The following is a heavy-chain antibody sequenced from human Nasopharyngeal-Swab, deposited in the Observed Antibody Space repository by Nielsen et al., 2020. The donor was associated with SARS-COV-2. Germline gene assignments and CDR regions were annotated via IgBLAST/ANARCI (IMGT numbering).Heavy chain of an antibody. Sequence: GESLKISCTASGFTFHSNTLHWVRQAPGKGLEWVAFIAHDASNEYYGDSVKGRFSISRDSSKNTLYLQMDSLRGEDTAVYYCARDAPAHYGAFYWGRGTLVTVSS. CDR3: ARDAPAHYGAFY. CDR1: GFTFHSNT. J-gene: IGHJ4*02. D-gene: IGHD4-17*01. V-gene: IGHV3-30*03. CDR2: IAHDASNE.